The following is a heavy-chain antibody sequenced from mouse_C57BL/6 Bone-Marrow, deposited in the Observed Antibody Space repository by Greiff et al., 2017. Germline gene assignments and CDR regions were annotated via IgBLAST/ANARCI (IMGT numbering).Heavy chain of an antibody. CDR2: IYPRSGNT. D-gene: IGHD2-3*01. J-gene: IGHJ2*01. CDR3: ARVGYYPFDY. V-gene: IGHV1-81*01. CDR1: GYTFTSYG. Sequence: ESGAELARPGASVKLSCKASGYTFTSYGISWVKQRTGQGLEWIGEIYPRSGNTYYNEKFKGKATLTADKSSSTAYMELRSLTSEDSAVYFCARVGYYPFDYWGQGTTLTVSS.